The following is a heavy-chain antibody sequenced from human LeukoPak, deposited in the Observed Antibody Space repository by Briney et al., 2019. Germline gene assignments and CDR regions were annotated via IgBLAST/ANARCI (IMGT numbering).Heavy chain of an antibody. V-gene: IGHV4-59*01. CDR2: IYYSGST. Sequence: SETLSLTCTVSGGSISSYYWSWIRQPPGKGLEWIGYIYYSGSTNYNPSLKSRVTISVDTSKNQFSLKLSSVTAADTAVYYCARDRVRGNSNSFFDYWGQGTLVTVSS. CDR3: ARDRVRGNSNSFFDY. D-gene: IGHD4-11*01. CDR1: GGSISSYY. J-gene: IGHJ4*02.